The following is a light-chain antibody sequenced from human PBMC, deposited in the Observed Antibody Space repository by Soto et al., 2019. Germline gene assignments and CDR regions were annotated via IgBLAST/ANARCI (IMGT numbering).Light chain of an antibody. CDR3: QQYNNWPFT. J-gene: IGKJ3*01. Sequence: PGERATLSCRASQSVSSNLAWYQQKPGQAPRLLIYGASTRATGIPARFSGSGSGTEFTLTISSLQSEDFAVYYCQQYNNWPFTFGPGTKVDIK. CDR1: QSVSSN. CDR2: GAS. V-gene: IGKV3-15*01.